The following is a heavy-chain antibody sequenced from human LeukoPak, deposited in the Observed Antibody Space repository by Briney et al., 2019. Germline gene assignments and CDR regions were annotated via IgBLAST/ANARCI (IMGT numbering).Heavy chain of an antibody. D-gene: IGHD6-13*01. V-gene: IGHV4-61*01. CDR3: ARGGGSWYADY. CDR1: GGSISSSSYY. Sequence: PSETLSLTCTVSGGSISSSSYYWSWIRQPPEKGLEWIGYIHYSGSTSYNPSLKSRVTMSVDTSKNQFSLKVSSVTAADTAVYYCARGGGSWYADYWGQGILVTVSS. CDR2: IHYSGST. J-gene: IGHJ4*02.